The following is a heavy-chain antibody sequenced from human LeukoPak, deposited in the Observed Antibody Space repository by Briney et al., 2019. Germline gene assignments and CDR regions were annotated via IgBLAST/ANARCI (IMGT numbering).Heavy chain of an antibody. Sequence: GASVKLSCKASGGTFSSYAISWVRQAPGQGLEWMGRIIPILGIANYAQKFQGRVTITADKSTSTAYMELSSLRSGDPAVYYGGAGTGGREWFDFDYWGQGTLVTVSS. J-gene: IGHJ4*02. CDR2: IIPILGIA. D-gene: IGHD3-3*01. CDR3: GAGTGGREWFDFDY. V-gene: IGHV1-69*04. CDR1: GGTFSSYA.